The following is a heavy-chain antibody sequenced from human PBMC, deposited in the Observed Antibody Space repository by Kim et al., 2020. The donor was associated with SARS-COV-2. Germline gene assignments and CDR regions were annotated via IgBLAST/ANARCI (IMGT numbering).Heavy chain of an antibody. D-gene: IGHD2-2*01. CDR2: IYYSGST. Sequence: SETLSLTCTVSGGSISSYYWSWIRQPPGKGLEWIGYIYYSGSTNYNPSLKSRVTISVDTSKNQFSLKLSSVTAADTAVYYCARWALPAAKHLGYYYGMDV. V-gene: IGHV4-59*13. CDR3: ARWALPAAKHLGYYYGMDV. CDR1: GGSISSYY. J-gene: IGHJ6*01.